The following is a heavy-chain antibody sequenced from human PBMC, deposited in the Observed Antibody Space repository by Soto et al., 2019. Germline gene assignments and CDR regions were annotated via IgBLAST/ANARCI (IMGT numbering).Heavy chain of an antibody. CDR2: IIPIFGTA. V-gene: IGHV1-69*01. CDR3: ARESSADLYGSGSYGDKDDY. Sequence: QVQLVQSGAEVKKPGSSVKVSCKASGGTFSSYAISWVRQAPGQGLEWMGGIIPIFGTANYAQKLQGRAPITADESTSTAYMELSSLRSEDTAVYYCARESSADLYGSGSYGDKDDYWGQGTLVTVSS. D-gene: IGHD3-10*01. CDR1: GGTFSSYA. J-gene: IGHJ4*02.